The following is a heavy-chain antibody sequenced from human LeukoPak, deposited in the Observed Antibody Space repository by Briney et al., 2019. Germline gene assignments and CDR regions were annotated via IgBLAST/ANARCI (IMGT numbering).Heavy chain of an antibody. V-gene: IGHV3-23*03. Sequence: GGSLRLSCAASGFTFSSYAMSWVRQAPGKGLEWVSVIYSGGSTYYADSVKGRFTISRDNGKNSLYLQMKILKPEDTAFYYCVKDSGSYYSPSNWFDPWGQGTLVTVSS. J-gene: IGHJ5*02. CDR3: VKDSGSYYSPSNWFDP. D-gene: IGHD1-26*01. CDR2: IYSGGST. CDR1: GFTFSSYA.